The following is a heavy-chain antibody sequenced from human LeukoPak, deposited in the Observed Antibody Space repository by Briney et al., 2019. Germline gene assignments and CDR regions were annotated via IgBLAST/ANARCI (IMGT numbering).Heavy chain of an antibody. D-gene: IGHD3-16*01. CDR1: GDSVSSNSAA. Sequence: SQTLSLTCAISGDSVSSNSAAWTWIRQSPSRGLEWLGRTYYRSKWYNDYAVSVKSRITINPDTSKNQFSLQLNSVTPEDTAVYYCARERSAPHRGDYYGLDVWGQGTTVTVSS. CDR3: ARERSAPHRGDYYGLDV. CDR2: TYYRSKWYN. J-gene: IGHJ6*02. V-gene: IGHV6-1*01.